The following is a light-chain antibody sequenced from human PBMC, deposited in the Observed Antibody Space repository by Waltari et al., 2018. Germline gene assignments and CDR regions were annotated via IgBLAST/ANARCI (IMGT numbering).Light chain of an antibody. V-gene: IGKV1-9*01. J-gene: IGKJ3*01. CDR1: QDISSS. CDR3: QQVNNYPFT. Sequence: DIQLTQSPYFLSASVGDRVTLTCRASQDISSSLAWYQQKPGRAPKLLIYAASTLQSGVPSRLSGSGSGTEFTLTISSLQPEDFVTYYCQQVNNYPFTFGPGTILDVK. CDR2: AAS.